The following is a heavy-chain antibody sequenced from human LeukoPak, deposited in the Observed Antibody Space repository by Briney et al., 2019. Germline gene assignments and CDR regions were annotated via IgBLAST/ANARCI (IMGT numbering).Heavy chain of an antibody. V-gene: IGHV3-21*01. CDR3: ARGRDLFDF. CDR1: GFTFNSYN. CDR2: ISSSSTYI. J-gene: IGHJ4*02. Sequence: PGGSLRLSCAASGFTFNSYNMNWVRQAPGQGLEWVSSISSSSTYIYYADSVKGRFTISRDNAKNSLYLQMNSLRAEDTAVYYCARGRDLFDFWGQGTLVTVSS.